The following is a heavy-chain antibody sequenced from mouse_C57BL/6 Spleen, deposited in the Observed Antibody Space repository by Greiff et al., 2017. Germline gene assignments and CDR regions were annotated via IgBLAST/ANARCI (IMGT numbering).Heavy chain of an antibody. CDR1: GFTFSDYY. CDR3: ARHQLYYFDY. Sequence: EVQLVESEGGLVQPGSSMKLSCTASGFTFSDYYMAWVRQVPEKGLEWVANINYDGSSTYYLDSLKIRFIISRDNAKNILYLQMSSLKSEDTATYYCARHQLYYFDYWGQGTTLTVSS. CDR2: INYDGSST. D-gene: IGHD4-1*02. V-gene: IGHV5-16*01. J-gene: IGHJ2*01.